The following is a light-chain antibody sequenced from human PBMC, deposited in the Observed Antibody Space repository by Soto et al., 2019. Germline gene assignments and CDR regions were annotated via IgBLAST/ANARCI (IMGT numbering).Light chain of an antibody. CDR1: QSISSW. CDR2: EAS. CDR3: QQYDVYPWT. Sequence: DIQMTQSPSTLSASVGDRVTITCRASQSISSWLAWYQQKPGKAPKLLIYEASNLESGVPSRFCGSGSGTDFTLTVSSLQPDDFATYYCQQYDVYPWTFGQGTKVEIK. J-gene: IGKJ1*01. V-gene: IGKV1-5*03.